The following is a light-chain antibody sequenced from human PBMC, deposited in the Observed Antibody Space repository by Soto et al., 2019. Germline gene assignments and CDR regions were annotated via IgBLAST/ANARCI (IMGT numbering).Light chain of an antibody. V-gene: IGKV3-15*01. J-gene: IGKJ5*01. Sequence: EIMMTQSPATLSVSPGESATLSCRASQSVSNNLAWYQHKPGQAPRLLLYYASTRATGIPARFSGSGSGTEFTLTISSLQSEDFALYYCQQDHDWPPITFGQGTRLEIK. CDR1: QSVSNN. CDR2: YAS. CDR3: QQDHDWPPIT.